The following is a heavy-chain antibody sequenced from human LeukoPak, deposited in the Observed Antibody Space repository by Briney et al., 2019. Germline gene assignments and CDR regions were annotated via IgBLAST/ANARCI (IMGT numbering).Heavy chain of an antibody. Sequence: GGSLRLSCAASGFTFSSYYMNWVRQAPGKGLEWVSVIYNGGSTYYADSVKGRFTISRDNSKNTLYLQMNSLRAEDTAVYYCARDGVYDAFDIWGQGTMVTVSS. J-gene: IGHJ3*02. V-gene: IGHV3-53*01. CDR3: ARDGVYDAFDI. D-gene: IGHD3-3*01. CDR1: GFTFSSYY. CDR2: IYNGGST.